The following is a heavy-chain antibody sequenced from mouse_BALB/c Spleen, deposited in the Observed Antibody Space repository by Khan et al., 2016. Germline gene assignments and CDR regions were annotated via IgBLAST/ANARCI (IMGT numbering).Heavy chain of an antibody. Sequence: EVELVESGGALVKPGGSLKLSCAASGFTFSSYAMSWVRQTPEKRLEWVATISSGGSTYYLDSVKGRFTISSVNARNILYLQLSSLRSEETAMYYCTRRGYYDFAYWGQGTLVTVSA. D-gene: IGHD2-4*01. CDR1: GFTFSSYA. CDR2: ISSGGST. J-gene: IGHJ3*01. CDR3: TRRGYYDFAY. V-gene: IGHV5-6-5*01.